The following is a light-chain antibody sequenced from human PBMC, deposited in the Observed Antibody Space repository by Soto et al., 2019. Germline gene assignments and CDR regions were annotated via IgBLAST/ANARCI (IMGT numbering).Light chain of an antibody. J-gene: IGLJ1*01. V-gene: IGLV1-44*01. CDR2: SNN. Sequence: QSVLTQPPSASGTPGQRVTISCSGSSSNIGSNTVNWYQQLPGTAPKLLIYSNNQRPSGVPDRFSGSKSGTSASLAISGLQPEDEADYYCTAWDDSLNGHVFGTGTKVTVL. CDR3: TAWDDSLNGHV. CDR1: SSNIGSNT.